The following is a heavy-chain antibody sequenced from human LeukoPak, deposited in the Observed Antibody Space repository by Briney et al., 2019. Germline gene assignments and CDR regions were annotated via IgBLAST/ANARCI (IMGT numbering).Heavy chain of an antibody. J-gene: IGHJ4*02. CDR3: PRGYCSSTSCRSSNHDY. CDR1: GYTFTGYY. D-gene: IGHD2-2*01. CDR2: IDPNSGGT. Sequence: ASGKVSCKASGYTFTGYYMHWVRQAPGHGLEWMGWIDPNSGGTNYAQKFQGRVTMTSDTSISTAYMELSRLRSDDTAAYYCPRGYCSSTSCRSSNHDYWGQGTLVTVSS. V-gene: IGHV1-2*02.